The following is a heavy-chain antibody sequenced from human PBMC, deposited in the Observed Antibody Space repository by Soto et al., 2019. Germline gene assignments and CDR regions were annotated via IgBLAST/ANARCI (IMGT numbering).Heavy chain of an antibody. CDR3: ARAGISVGGRYFDS. Sequence: TLSLTCTVSGGSISSGGYYWSWIRQHPGKGLEWSGNIYYSGSTYYNPSLKSRVTLSVDTSKNQFSRKLSSVTSADTAVYYCARAGISVGGRYFDSWGQGPLVTVSS. CDR2: IYYSGST. CDR1: GGSISSGGYY. D-gene: IGHD6-19*01. J-gene: IGHJ4*02. V-gene: IGHV4-31*03.